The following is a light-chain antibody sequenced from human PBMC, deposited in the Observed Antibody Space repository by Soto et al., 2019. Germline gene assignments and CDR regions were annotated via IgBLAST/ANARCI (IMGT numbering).Light chain of an antibody. CDR2: EVT. V-gene: IGLV2-8*01. Sequence: QSVLPNPPSANGAPGDAVPIPTTGTTRNVGGYNYVSWYQQHPGKAPKLMVYEVTKRPSGVPDRFSGSKSGNTASLTVSGLQADDEADYYCSSRAGSAPYVFGTGTKVTVL. CDR3: SSRAGSAPYV. CDR1: TRNVGGYNY. J-gene: IGLJ1*01.